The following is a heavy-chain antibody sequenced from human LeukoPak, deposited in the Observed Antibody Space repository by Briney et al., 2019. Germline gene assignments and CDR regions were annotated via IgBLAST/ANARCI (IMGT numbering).Heavy chain of an antibody. D-gene: IGHD3-3*01. Sequence: GGSLRLSCAASGFTFSSYSMNWVRQAPGKGLEWVSYISSSSTTIYYADSVKGRFTISRDNAKNSLYPQMNSLRAEDTAVYYCARGGELRYMEGLNDYWGQGTLVTVSS. CDR3: ARGGELRYMEGLNDY. CDR2: ISSSSTTI. V-gene: IGHV3-48*04. J-gene: IGHJ4*02. CDR1: GFTFSSYS.